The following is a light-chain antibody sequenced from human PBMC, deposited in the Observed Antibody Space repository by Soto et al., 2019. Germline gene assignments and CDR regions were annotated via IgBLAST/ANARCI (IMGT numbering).Light chain of an antibody. Sequence: AIQMTQSPSSLSASVGDRVTITCRASQGIKNDVGWYQQKPGKAPKLLIYAASTLQSGVPSRVSGGGSGTDFTLTISSLQPEDFATYFCLQDYNYPLTFGGGTKVEIK. CDR1: QGIKND. J-gene: IGKJ4*01. CDR3: LQDYNYPLT. CDR2: AAS. V-gene: IGKV1-6*01.